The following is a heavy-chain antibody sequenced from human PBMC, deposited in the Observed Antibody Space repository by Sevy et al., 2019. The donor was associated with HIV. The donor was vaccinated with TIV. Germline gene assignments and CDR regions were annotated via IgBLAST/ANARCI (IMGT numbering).Heavy chain of an antibody. D-gene: IGHD4-4*01. CDR2: IIPSFGTT. Sequence: ASVKVSCKASADTFSSYAINWVRQAPGQGLEWMGGIIPSFGTTKYGQRFQGRVTITAVESTSTAYMELSSLRSEDSAVFYCARGGIGDYSNYFEYWGQGTLVTVSS. V-gene: IGHV1-69*13. CDR1: ADTFSSYA. CDR3: ARGGIGDYSNYFEY. J-gene: IGHJ4*02.